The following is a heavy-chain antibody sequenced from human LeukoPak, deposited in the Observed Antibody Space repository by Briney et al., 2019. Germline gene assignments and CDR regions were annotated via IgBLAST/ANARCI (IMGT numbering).Heavy chain of an antibody. V-gene: IGHV3-53*01. D-gene: IGHD6-19*01. CDR2: IYSGGST. J-gene: IGHJ4*02. Sequence: GGSLRLSCAASGFTVSSNYMSWVRQAPGKGLEWVSGIYSGGSTYYADSVKGRFTISRDNSKNTLYLQMNSLRAEDTAVYYCARDSPIPGVAGRFDYWGQGTLVTVSS. CDR3: ARDSPIPGVAGRFDY. CDR1: GFTVSSNY.